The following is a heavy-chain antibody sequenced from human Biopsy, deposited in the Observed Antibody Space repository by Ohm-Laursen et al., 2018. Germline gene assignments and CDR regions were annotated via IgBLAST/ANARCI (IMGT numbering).Heavy chain of an antibody. J-gene: IGHJ4*02. D-gene: IGHD4/OR15-4a*01. V-gene: IGHV4-34*01. CDR2: IRNT. Sequence: SDTLSLTCVVSNVSFSSFYWSWIRQPPGKGLEWIGTIRNTYFRTSLKSRVTMSVDTSKNQFSLKLSSVTAADTGVYYCAQTRNDYGGFYFDYWGRGTLVTVSS. CDR3: AQTRNDYGGFYFDY. CDR1: NVSFSSFY.